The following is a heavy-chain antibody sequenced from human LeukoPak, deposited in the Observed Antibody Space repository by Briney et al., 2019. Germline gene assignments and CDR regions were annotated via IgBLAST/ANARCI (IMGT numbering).Heavy chain of an antibody. J-gene: IGHJ4*02. Sequence: PGGSLRLSCAASGFTFSSYWMHWVRQAPGKGLVWVSRINSDGSSTGYADSVKGRFTISRDNAKNTLYLQVNSLRAEDTAVYYCARDGSYWLFDYWGQGTLVTVSS. CDR3: ARDGSYWLFDY. CDR1: GFTFSSYW. V-gene: IGHV3-74*01. CDR2: INSDGSST. D-gene: IGHD1-26*01.